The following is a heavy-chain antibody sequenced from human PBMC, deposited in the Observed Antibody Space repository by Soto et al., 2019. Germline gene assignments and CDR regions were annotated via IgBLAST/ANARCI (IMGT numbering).Heavy chain of an antibody. Sequence: QVQLVQSGPEVKKPGASVKVACKASGYTFTNYGFNWVRQAPGQGLEWMAWISAYNGHTKYSQIFQARVIMTTDTSTSTAYMALRSLTSDDTAVYYCAREGAGTTPLGRWGQGTLVPVSP. CDR2: ISAYNGHT. D-gene: IGHD4-17*01. V-gene: IGHV1-18*01. CDR3: AREGAGTTPLGR. J-gene: IGHJ1*01. CDR1: GYTFTNYG.